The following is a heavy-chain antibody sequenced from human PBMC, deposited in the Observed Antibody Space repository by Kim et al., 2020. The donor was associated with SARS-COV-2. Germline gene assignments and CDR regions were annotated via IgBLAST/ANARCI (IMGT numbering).Heavy chain of an antibody. Sequence: KFQGRVTITADESTSTAYMELSSLRSEDTAVYYCARVIGGRYYSAGAFDIWGQGTMVTVSS. D-gene: IGHD3-22*01. J-gene: IGHJ3*02. V-gene: IGHV1-69*01. CDR3: ARVIGGRYYSAGAFDI.